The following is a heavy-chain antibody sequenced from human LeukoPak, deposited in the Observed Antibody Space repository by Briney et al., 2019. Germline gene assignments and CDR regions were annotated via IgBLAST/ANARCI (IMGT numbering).Heavy chain of an antibody. V-gene: IGHV1-69*04. D-gene: IGHD3-22*01. CDR3: ARVGDSSGYYFDY. CDR2: IIPILGIA. J-gene: IGHJ4*02. Sequence: ASVKVSCKASGGTFSGYAISWVRQAPGQGLEWMGRIIPILGIANYAQKFQGRVTITADKSTSTAYMELSSLRSEDTAVYYCARVGDSSGYYFDYWGQGTLVTVSS. CDR1: GGTFSGYA.